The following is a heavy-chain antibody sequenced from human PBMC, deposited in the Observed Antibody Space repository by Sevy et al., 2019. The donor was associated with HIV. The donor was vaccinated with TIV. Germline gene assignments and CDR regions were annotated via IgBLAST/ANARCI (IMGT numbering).Heavy chain of an antibody. CDR1: GGSFSGYS. J-gene: IGHJ3*02. CDR3: ARGKDVCGTFDI. Sequence: SETLSLTCAVYGGSFSGYSWSWIRQSPEKGLEWIGEITHSGNTNYISSLKSRVTISKATSKNQFSLKLSSVSAADTAVYYCARGKDVCGTFDIWGQGTGVTVSS. CDR2: ITHSGNT. V-gene: IGHV4-34*01.